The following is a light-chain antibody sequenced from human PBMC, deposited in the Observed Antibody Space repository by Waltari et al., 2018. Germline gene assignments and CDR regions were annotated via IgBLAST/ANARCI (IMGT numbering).Light chain of an antibody. CDR2: WAS. CDR3: QQYYSTPRT. CDR1: QSVLYSSNNKNY. J-gene: IGKJ1*01. V-gene: IGKV4-1*01. Sequence: DIVMTQSPDSLAVSLGERATINCKSRQSVLYSSNNKNYLAWYQQKPGQPPKRLIYWASTRESGVPDRFSGSGSGTDFTLTISSLQAEDVAVYYCQQYYSTPRTFGQGTKVEIK.